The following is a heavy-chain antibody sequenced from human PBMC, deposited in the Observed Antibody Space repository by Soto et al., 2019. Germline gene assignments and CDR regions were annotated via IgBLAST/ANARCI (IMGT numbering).Heavy chain of an antibody. Sequence: QVQLQESGPGLVKPSETLSLTCTVSGGSISSYYWSWIRQPPGKGLEWIGYIYYSGSTNYNPSLTRPVTISVATSTNQFSLILSSVPAADTAVYYCARARGDILTGYFGAHYYYGMDVWGQGTTVTVSS. CDR3: ARARGDILTGYFGAHYYYGMDV. CDR2: IYYSGST. J-gene: IGHJ6*02. D-gene: IGHD3-9*01. CDR1: GGSISSYY. V-gene: IGHV4-59*01.